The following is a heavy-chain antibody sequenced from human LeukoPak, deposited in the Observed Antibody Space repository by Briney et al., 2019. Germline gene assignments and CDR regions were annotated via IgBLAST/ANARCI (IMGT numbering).Heavy chain of an antibody. CDR2: IYPGDSDT. Sequence: GESLKISCKSSGYTFSSYWIGWVRQMPGKGLEWMGVIYPGDSDTRYSPSFQGQVTISADKSISTAYLQWSSLKASDTAMYYCARHDLYGDRAENYYFDYWGQGTLVTVSS. CDR1: GYTFSSYW. D-gene: IGHD4-17*01. V-gene: IGHV5-51*01. CDR3: ARHDLYGDRAENYYFDY. J-gene: IGHJ4*02.